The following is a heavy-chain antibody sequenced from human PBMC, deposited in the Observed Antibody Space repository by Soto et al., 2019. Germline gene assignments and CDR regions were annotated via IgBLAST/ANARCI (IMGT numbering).Heavy chain of an antibody. J-gene: IGHJ6*03. D-gene: IGHD2-2*01. CDR3: ARGACSSTSFYLYMYV. V-gene: IGHV4-59*08. Sequence: SETLSLTCTVSGGSISSYYWSWIRQPPGKGLEWIGYIYYSGSTNYNPSLKSRVTISVDTSKNQFSLKLSSVTAADTAVYYCARGACSSTSFYLYMYVWGKGTTVTVSS. CDR2: IYYSGST. CDR1: GGSISSYY.